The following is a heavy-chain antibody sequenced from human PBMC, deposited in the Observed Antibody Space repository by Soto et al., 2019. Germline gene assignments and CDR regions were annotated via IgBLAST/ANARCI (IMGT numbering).Heavy chain of an antibody. Sequence: QVQLQESGPGVVKPSQTLSLTCTISGGSISSGGYYWSGIRQHPGKGMECIGYIYYSGSTSYNPSLKSRFTRSVDTSKNRFSLELCSVTAADTAVYSCATAGFLEWTGFFEYWGHRTLVTFSS. CDR3: ATAGFLEWTGFFEY. J-gene: IGHJ4*01. V-gene: IGHV4-31*03. CDR2: IYYSGST. D-gene: IGHD3-3*01. CDR1: GGSISSGGYY.